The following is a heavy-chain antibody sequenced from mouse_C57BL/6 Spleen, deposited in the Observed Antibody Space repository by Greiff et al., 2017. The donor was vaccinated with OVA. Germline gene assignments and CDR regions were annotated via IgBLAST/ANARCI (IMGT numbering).Heavy chain of an antibody. J-gene: IGHJ4*01. V-gene: IGHV5-17*01. CDR2: ISSGSNTI. CDR1: GFTFSDYG. CDR3: ARDYAMDY. Sequence: DVMLVESGGGLVKPGGSLKLSCAASGFTFSDYGMHWVRQAPEKGLEWVAYISSGSNTIYYADTVKGRFTISRDNAKNTLFLQMTSLRSEDTAMYYCARDYAMDYWGQGTSVTVSS.